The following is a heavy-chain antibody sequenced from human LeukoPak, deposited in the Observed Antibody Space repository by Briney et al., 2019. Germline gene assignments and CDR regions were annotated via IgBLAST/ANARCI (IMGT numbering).Heavy chain of an antibody. Sequence: PGGSLRLSCAASGFTVSSNYMSWVRQAPGKGLEWVSVIYSGGSTYYADSVKGRFTISRDNSKNTRYLQMSSLRAEDTAVYYCARDLGYYDSSGYYHWFDPWGQGTLVTVSS. V-gene: IGHV3-66*02. CDR3: ARDLGYYDSSGYYHWFDP. J-gene: IGHJ5*02. CDR2: IYSGGST. CDR1: GFTVSSNY. D-gene: IGHD3-22*01.